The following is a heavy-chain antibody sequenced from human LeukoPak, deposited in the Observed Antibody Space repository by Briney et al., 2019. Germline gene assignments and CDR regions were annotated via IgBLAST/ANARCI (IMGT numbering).Heavy chain of an antibody. V-gene: IGHV3-43*02. CDR1: GFTFSSYA. CDR2: ISGDGGST. J-gene: IGHJ6*03. D-gene: IGHD3-16*01. CDR3: AKDHRGYYYYMDV. Sequence: TGGSLRLSCAASGFTFSSYAMSWVRQAPGKGLEWVSLISGDGGSTYYADSVKGRFTISRDNSKNSLYLQMNSLRTEDTALYYCAKDHRGYYYYMDVWGKGTTVTVSS.